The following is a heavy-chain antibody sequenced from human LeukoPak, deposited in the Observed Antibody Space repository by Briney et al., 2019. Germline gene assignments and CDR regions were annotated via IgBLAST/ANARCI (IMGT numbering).Heavy chain of an antibody. V-gene: IGHV4-59*08. CDR3: ARRGGDSSGNFDY. D-gene: IGHD3-22*01. J-gene: IGHJ4*02. CDR1: GGSISSYY. Sequence: SETLSLTCSVSGGSISSYYWSWIRQPPGKGLEWIGYIYYSGGTNYNPSLKSRVTISVDTSMKQFSLRLSSVTAADTAVYYCARRGGDSSGNFDYWGQGTLVTVSS. CDR2: IYYSGGT.